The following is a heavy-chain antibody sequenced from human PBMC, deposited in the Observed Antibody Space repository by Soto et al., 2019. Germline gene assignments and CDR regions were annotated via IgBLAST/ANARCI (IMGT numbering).Heavy chain of an antibody. CDR3: AREYCRGGSCYGGDY. CDR1: GYTLTSYG. CDR2: ISTYNRNP. V-gene: IGHV1-18*01. J-gene: IGHJ4*02. Sequence: QVQLVQSGAEVKEPGASVTVSCKASGYTLTSYGISWVRQAPGHGLEWMGWISTYNRNPKSAHKFQDRVTMTTDTSTSTAYMELRSLKSDDTAVYYCAREYCRGGSCYGGDYWGQGTPGPVSA. D-gene: IGHD2-15*01.